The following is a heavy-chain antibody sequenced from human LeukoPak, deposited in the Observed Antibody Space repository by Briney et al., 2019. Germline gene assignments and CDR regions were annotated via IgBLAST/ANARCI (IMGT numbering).Heavy chain of an antibody. CDR2: VSAYADNT. V-gene: IGHV1-18*01. J-gene: IGHJ4*02. CDR3: ARDCIGCHGFDS. CDR1: GYNFFSYG. D-gene: IGHD1-26*01. Sequence: ASVKVSCKASGYNFFSYGITWVRQAPGQGLEWMGWVSAYADNTNYVQKFQGRVTMTTDTSTSTAYMELRSLRSADTAVYYCARDCIGCHGFDSWGQGTLVTVSS.